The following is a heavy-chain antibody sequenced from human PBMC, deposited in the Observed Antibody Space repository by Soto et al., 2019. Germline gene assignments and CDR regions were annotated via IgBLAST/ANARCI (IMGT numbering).Heavy chain of an antibody. J-gene: IGHJ4*02. CDR2: IIPIFGTA. Sequence: ASVKVSCKASGGTFSSYAISWVRQAPGQGLEWMGGIIPIFGTANYAQKFQGRVTITADESTSTAYMELSSLRSEDTAVYYCQRFGVAYHTAYYFDYWGQGTLVTVSS. CDR3: QRFGVAYHTAYYFDY. CDR1: GGTFSSYA. V-gene: IGHV1-69*13. D-gene: IGHD3-3*01.